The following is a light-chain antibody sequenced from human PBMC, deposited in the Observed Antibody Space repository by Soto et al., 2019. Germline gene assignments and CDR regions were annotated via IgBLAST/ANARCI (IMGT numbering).Light chain of an antibody. J-gene: IGKJ3*01. CDR3: QHYNSYSQFT. CDR1: QSVSSSY. Sequence: EIVLTQSPGTLSLSPGERATLSCRASQSVSSSYLAWYQQKPGQAPRLLIYGASNRATGIPDKFSGSGSGTDFTLTISRMEPEDFATYYCQHYNSYSQFTFGPGTKVDIK. CDR2: GAS. V-gene: IGKV3-20*01.